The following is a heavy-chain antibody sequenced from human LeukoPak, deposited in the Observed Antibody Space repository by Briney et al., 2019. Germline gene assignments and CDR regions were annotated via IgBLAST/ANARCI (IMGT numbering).Heavy chain of an antibody. CDR3: ARGGHSSSWYRDAFDI. V-gene: IGHV4-34*01. CDR1: GGSFSGYY. D-gene: IGHD6-13*01. CDR2: INHSGST. J-gene: IGHJ3*02. Sequence: SETLSLTCAVYGGSFSGYYWSWIRQPPGKGLEWIGEINHSGSTNYNPSLKSRVTISVDTSKNQFSLKLGSVTAADTAVYYCARGGHSSSWYRDAFDIWGQGTMVTVSS.